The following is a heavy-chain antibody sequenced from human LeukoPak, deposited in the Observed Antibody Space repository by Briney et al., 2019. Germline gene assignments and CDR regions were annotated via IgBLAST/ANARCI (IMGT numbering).Heavy chain of an antibody. J-gene: IGHJ6*03. CDR3: AREAVHDFWSGYYNYYYYYMDV. CDR2: IIPIFGTA. CDR1: GGIFSSYA. Sequence: SVKVSCKASGGIFSSYAISWVRQAPGQGLEWMGGIIPIFGTANYAQKFQGRVTITTDESTSTAYMELSSLRSEDTAVYYCAREAVHDFWSGYYNYYYYYMDVWGKGTTVTVSS. V-gene: IGHV1-69*05. D-gene: IGHD3-3*01.